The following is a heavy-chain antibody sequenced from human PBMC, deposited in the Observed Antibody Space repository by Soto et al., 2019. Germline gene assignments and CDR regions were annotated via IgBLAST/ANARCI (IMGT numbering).Heavy chain of an antibody. CDR3: TTNSNYDYYYYGMDV. Sequence: GGSLRLYCVGCGFIFSNAWMSWVRQAPGKGPEWVGRIKSKTDGGTTDYAAPVKGRFTISRDDSKNTLYLQMNSLKTEDTAVYYCTTNSNYDYYYYGMDVWGQGTTVTVSS. CDR1: GFIFSNAW. CDR2: IKSKTDGGTT. D-gene: IGHD4-4*01. V-gene: IGHV3-15*01. J-gene: IGHJ6*02.